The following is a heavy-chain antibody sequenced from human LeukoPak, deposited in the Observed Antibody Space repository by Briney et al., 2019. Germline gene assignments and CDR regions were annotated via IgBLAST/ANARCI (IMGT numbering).Heavy chain of an antibody. D-gene: IGHD5-12*01. Sequence: SETLSLTSTVSGGSISSYYWSWIRQPPGKGLEWIGYIYYSGSTNYNPSLKSRVTISVDTSKNQFSLKLNSVTAADTAVYYCASHSGYDYFDYWGQGTLVTVSS. J-gene: IGHJ4*02. V-gene: IGHV4-59*01. CDR1: GGSISSYY. CDR3: ASHSGYDYFDY. CDR2: IYYSGST.